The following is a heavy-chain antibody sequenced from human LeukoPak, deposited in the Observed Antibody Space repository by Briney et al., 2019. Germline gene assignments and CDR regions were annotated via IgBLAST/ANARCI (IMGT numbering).Heavy chain of an antibody. CDR3: AAIVATRDLHFDY. D-gene: IGHD5-12*01. CDR1: GGSISSGGYY. Sequence: PSETLSLTCTVSGGSISSGGYYWSWIRQHPGKGLEWIGYIYYSGSTYYNPSLKSRVTISVDTSKNQFSLKLSSVTAADTAVYYCAAIVATRDLHFDYWGQGTLVTVSS. V-gene: IGHV4-31*03. CDR2: IYYSGST. J-gene: IGHJ4*02.